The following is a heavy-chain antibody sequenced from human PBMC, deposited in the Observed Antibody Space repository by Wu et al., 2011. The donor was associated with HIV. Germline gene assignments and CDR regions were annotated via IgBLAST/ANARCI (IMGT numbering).Heavy chain of an antibody. Sequence: QVQLVQSGAEVKKPGASVTVSCKASGYTFTGYYMHWVRQAPGQGFEWMGGIIPNSGTTNYARKFQGRFTVTADTSTTTVHMELRSLRSEDTAVYFCTRSGEAAAYYYYYMNVWGKGTTVTISS. V-gene: IGHV1-2*02. J-gene: IGHJ6*03. CDR3: TRSGEAAAYYYYYMNV. CDR2: IIPNSGTT. D-gene: IGHD2-2*01. CDR1: GYTFTGYY.